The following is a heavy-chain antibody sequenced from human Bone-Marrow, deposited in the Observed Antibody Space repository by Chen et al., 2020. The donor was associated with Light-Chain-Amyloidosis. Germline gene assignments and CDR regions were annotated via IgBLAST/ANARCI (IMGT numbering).Heavy chain of an antibody. J-gene: IGHJ6*03. D-gene: IGHD6-25*01. Sequence: QVQLQESGPGLVKPSQTLSLTCTVSGGSIRSGDYYWSWLRQPPGKGLQWIGYIYHSGSINHNPSLNSRVTMSVDTSRNQFSLKLTPGTAADTSVYYCAREVAANYNFYMDVWCKGTTVIVSS. V-gene: IGHV4-30-4*01. CDR3: AREVAANYNFYMDV. CDR2: IYHSGSI. CDR1: GGSIRSGDYY.